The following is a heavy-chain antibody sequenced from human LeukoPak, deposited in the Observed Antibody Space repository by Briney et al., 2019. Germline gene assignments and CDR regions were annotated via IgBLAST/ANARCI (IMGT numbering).Heavy chain of an antibody. CDR3: ARVSPNCSGGSCYLY. V-gene: IGHV3-30-3*01. J-gene: IGHJ4*02. Sequence: GRSLRLSCAASGFTFSSYAMRWVRQAPGKGLEWVAVISYDGSNKYYADSVKGRFTISRDNAKNSLYLQMNSLRAEDTAVYYCARVSPNCSGGSCYLYWGQGTLVTVSS. D-gene: IGHD2-15*01. CDR1: GFTFSSYA. CDR2: ISYDGSNK.